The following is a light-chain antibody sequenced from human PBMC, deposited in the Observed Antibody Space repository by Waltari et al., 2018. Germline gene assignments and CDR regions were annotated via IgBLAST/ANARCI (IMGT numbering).Light chain of an antibody. CDR1: QDISNS. V-gene: IGKV1-33*01. Sequence: DIQMTQSPSSLSASVGDRVTITCQESQDISNSLNWYQQKPGKAPKLLIYDASNLERGVPSRFSGSGSGTDFTFTINSLQPEDFATYYCQHYDNLLFTFGPGTKVDFK. CDR3: QHYDNLLFT. CDR2: DAS. J-gene: IGKJ3*01.